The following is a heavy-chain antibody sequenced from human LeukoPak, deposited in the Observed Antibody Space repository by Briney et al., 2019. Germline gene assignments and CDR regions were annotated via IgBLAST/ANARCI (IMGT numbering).Heavy chain of an antibody. D-gene: IGHD3-22*01. Sequence: ASVRLSCKASGYTFISYGITWARQAPGQGLEWMGWISAYNGNTNYAQKLQGRVTMTTDTSTNTAYMELRSLRSDDTAVYCCATSYYYDSSGYPSYFDYWGKGTLATASS. CDR2: ISAYNGNT. J-gene: IGHJ4*02. CDR1: GYTFISYG. V-gene: IGHV1-18*01. CDR3: ATSYYYDSSGYPSYFDY.